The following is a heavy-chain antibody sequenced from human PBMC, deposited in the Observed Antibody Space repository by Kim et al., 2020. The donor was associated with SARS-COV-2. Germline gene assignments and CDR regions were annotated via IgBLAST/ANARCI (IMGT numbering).Heavy chain of an antibody. CDR3: ATAVSQTYYYGMTS. D-gene: IGHD2-8*01. CDR1: GFTFSNYA. CDR2: ITADPGST. Sequence: GGSLRLSCAASGFTFSNYAMNWVRQAPGKGLEWVSAITADPGSTYYVDSVKGRFTISRDNSKNTLSLQMSSLRAEDTAVYYCATAVSQTYYYGMTSGARGPRSPSP. V-gene: IGHV3-23*01. J-gene: IGHJ6*02.